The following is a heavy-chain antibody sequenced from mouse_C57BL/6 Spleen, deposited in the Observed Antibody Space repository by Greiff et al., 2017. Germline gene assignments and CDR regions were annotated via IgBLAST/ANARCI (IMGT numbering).Heavy chain of an antibody. Sequence: VESGGGLVQSGRSLRLSCATSGFTFSDFYMEWVRQAPGKGLEWIAASRNKANDYTTEYSASVKGRFIVSRDTSQSILYLQMNALRAEDPAIYYCARDGGNSAAMDYWGQGTSVTVSS. CDR3: ARDGGNSAAMDY. V-gene: IGHV7-1*01. CDR1: GFTFSDFY. J-gene: IGHJ4*01. CDR2: SRNKANDYTT. D-gene: IGHD2-1*01.